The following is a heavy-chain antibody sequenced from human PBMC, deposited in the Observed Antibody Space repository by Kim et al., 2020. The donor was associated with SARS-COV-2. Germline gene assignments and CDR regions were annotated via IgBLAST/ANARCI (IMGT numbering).Heavy chain of an antibody. CDR1: GYSFTSYW. CDR2: IYPGDSDT. V-gene: IGHV5-51*01. Sequence: GESLKISCKGSGYSFTSYWIGWVRQMPGKGLEWMGIIYPGDSDTRYSPSFQGQVTISADKSINTAYLQWSSLKASDTAMYYCARLVSVFGVVIMGMDVWGQGTTVTVSS. D-gene: IGHD3-3*01. J-gene: IGHJ6*02. CDR3: ARLVSVFGVVIMGMDV.